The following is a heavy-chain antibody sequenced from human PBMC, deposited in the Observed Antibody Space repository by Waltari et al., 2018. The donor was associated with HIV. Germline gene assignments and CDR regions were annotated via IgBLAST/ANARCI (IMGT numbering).Heavy chain of an antibody. CDR1: GFTFSSYA. D-gene: IGHD7-27*01. Sequence: EVQLLESGGGLVQPGGSLRLSCATSGFTFSSYAMSWVRQAPRKGLEWVSAITVSGCSTYYADSVKGRFTISRDNSKNTLYLQMDSLRAEDTAVYYCARQSLGSFDYWGQGTLVTVSS. V-gene: IGHV3-23*01. J-gene: IGHJ4*02. CDR3: ARQSLGSFDY. CDR2: ITVSGCST.